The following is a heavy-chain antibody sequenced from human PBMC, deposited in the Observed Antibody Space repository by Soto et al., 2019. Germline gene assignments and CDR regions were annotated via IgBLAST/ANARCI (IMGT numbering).Heavy chain of an antibody. CDR2: ISGSGGST. V-gene: IGHV3-23*01. D-gene: IGHD6-19*01. J-gene: IGHJ3*02. CDR3: AKDRGYSSGWYLGYDAFDI. Sequence: LRLSCTASGFTFDDYAMSWVRQAPGKGLEWVSAISGSGGSTYYADSVKGRFTISRDNSKNTLYLQMNSLRAEDTAVYYCAKDRGYSSGWYLGYDAFDIWGQGTMVTVSS. CDR1: GFTFDDYA.